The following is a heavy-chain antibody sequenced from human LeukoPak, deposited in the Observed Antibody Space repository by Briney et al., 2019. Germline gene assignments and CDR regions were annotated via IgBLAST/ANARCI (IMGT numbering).Heavy chain of an antibody. Sequence: GGSLRLSCAASGFTFSSYGMSWVRQAPGKGLEWVSAISGSSGSTYYADSVKGRFTISRDNSKNTLYLQMNSLRAEDTAVYYCAKVSRYSGYDLFDYWGQGTLVTVSS. CDR3: AKVSRYSGYDLFDY. D-gene: IGHD5-12*01. CDR2: ISGSSGST. V-gene: IGHV3-23*01. CDR1: GFTFSSYG. J-gene: IGHJ4*02.